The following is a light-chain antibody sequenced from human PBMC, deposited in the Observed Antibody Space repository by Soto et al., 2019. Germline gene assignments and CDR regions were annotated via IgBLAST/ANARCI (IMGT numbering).Light chain of an antibody. V-gene: IGKV1-5*01. Sequence: DIQMTQSPCTLSASVGDRVTITCRASQSISSWLAWYQQKPGKAPKLLIYDASSLESGVPSRFSGRGSGTEFTLTISSLQPADFATYYCQQYYSYRTFGQGTKVE. CDR2: DAS. CDR3: QQYYSYRT. CDR1: QSISSW. J-gene: IGKJ1*01.